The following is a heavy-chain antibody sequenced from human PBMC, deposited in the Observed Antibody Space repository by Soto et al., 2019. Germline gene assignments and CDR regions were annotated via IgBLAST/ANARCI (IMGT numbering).Heavy chain of an antibody. D-gene: IGHD5-12*01. Sequence: QVQLVQSGPELKKPGSSVKVSCKASGGTFSSLNLSWVRQAPGQGPEWMGRIIPFLDITNYAQKFQGRVTISADKSTNASYMELSGRRADATAIYYCAGQIGGFTIWGQGTLVTVSS. J-gene: IGHJ4*02. V-gene: IGHV1-69*02. CDR1: GGTFSSLN. CDR3: AGQIGGFTI. CDR2: IIPFLDIT.